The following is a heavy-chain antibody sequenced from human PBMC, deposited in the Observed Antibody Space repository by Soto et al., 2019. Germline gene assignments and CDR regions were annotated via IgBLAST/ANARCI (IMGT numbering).Heavy chain of an antibody. J-gene: IGHJ4*02. CDR1: GFTFSSYG. D-gene: IGHD6-13*01. CDR3: DLGYSSSWYADY. V-gene: IGHV3-33*01. CDR2: IWYDGSNK. Sequence: QVQLVESGGGVVQPGRSLRLSCAASGFTFSSYGMHWVRQAPGKGLEWVAVIWYDGSNKYYADSVKARCTISRYNSKNTLYLQMNRLSAEDSAVYYCDLGYSSSWYADYWGQGTLVTVSS.